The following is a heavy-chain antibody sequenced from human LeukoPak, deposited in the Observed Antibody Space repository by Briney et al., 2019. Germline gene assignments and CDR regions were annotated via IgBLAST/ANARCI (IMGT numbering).Heavy chain of an antibody. J-gene: IGHJ5*02. D-gene: IGHD6-6*01. Sequence: SETLSLTCSVSAASISDYYWSWIRLPPGKGLEWIGYIYYSGTTNYNPSLKSRVTISKDPSKNQISLKLTSVTHAGTAVYYCARGSNWFDPWGQGILVTVSS. CDR1: AASISDYY. V-gene: IGHV4-59*01. CDR3: ARGSNWFDP. CDR2: IYYSGTT.